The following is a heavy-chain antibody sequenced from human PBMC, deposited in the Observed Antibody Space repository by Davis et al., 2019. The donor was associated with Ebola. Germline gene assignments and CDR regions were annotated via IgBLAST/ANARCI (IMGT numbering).Heavy chain of an antibody. D-gene: IGHD2-15*01. V-gene: IGHV3-7*01. J-gene: IGHJ4*02. CDR2: IKQDGSEK. CDR3: ARRGVVVVAAWDFDY. Sequence: PGGSLRLSCATSGFTFSTYWMSWVRQAPGKGLEWVANIKQDGSEKYYVDSVKGRFTISRDNAKNSLYLQMNSLRAEDTAVYYCARRGVVVVAAWDFDYWGQGTLVTVSS. CDR1: GFTFSTYW.